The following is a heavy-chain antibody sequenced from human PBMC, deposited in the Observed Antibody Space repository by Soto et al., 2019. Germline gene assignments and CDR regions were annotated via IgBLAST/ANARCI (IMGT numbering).Heavy chain of an antibody. V-gene: IGHV3-30*18. Sequence: QVQLVESGGGVVQPGRSLRLSCAASGFTFSHYGIHWVRQAPGKGLEWVAVISFDGSNKYYADSVKGRFTISRDNSKNTMYLQMNSLRAEDTAVYYCAKPSIVEATLIYFDHWGQGTLVTVSS. CDR1: GFTFSHYG. CDR2: ISFDGSNK. D-gene: IGHD1-26*01. J-gene: IGHJ4*02. CDR3: AKPSIVEATLIYFDH.